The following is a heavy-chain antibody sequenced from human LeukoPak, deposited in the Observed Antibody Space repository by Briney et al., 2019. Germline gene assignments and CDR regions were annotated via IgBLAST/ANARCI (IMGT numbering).Heavy chain of an antibody. D-gene: IGHD6-13*01. Sequence: ASVKVSYKASGYTFTGYYMHWVRQAPGQGLEWMGWTNPNSGGTNYAQKFQGRVTMTRDTSISTAYMELSRLRSDDTAVYYCARVPRIAAAGMWFDPWGQGTLVTVYS. V-gene: IGHV1-2*02. CDR2: TNPNSGGT. CDR1: GYTFTGYY. J-gene: IGHJ5*02. CDR3: ARVPRIAAAGMWFDP.